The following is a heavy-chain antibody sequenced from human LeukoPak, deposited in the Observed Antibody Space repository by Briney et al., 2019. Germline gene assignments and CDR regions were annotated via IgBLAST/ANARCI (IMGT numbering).Heavy chain of an antibody. CDR3: ARDDNYYDSTGYSFFDY. CDR1: GGSFSGYY. CDR2: INDSGIT. Sequence: SETLSLTCAVYGGSFSGYYWSWIRQPPGKGLEWIGEINDSGITNYKPSLKSRLTMSVDTSKNQFSLKLSSVTAADTAVYYCARDDNYYDSTGYSFFDYWGQGTLVTVSS. V-gene: IGHV4-34*01. D-gene: IGHD3-22*01. J-gene: IGHJ4*02.